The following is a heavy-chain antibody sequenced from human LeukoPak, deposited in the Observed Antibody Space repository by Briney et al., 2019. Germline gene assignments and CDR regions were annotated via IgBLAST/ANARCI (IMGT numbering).Heavy chain of an antibody. J-gene: IGHJ4*02. CDR2: ISGSGGST. Sequence: GGSLRLSCAASGFTVRTHYMSWVRQAPGKGLEWVSAISGSGGSTYYADSVKGRFTISRDNSKNTLYLQMNSLRAEDTAVYYCANYGDSPPFDYWGQGTLVTVSS. CDR3: ANYGDSPPFDY. V-gene: IGHV3-23*01. D-gene: IGHD4-17*01. CDR1: GFTVRTHY.